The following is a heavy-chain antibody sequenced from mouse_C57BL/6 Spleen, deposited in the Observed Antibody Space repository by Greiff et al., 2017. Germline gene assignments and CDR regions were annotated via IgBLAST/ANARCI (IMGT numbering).Heavy chain of an antibody. J-gene: IGHJ4*01. CDR3: ARDGKDAMDY. V-gene: IGHV1-69*01. D-gene: IGHD2-3*01. CDR2: IDPSDSYT. CDR1: GYTFTSYW. Sequence: QVQLQQPGAELVMPGASVKLSCKASGYTFTSYWMHWVKQRPGQGLEWIGEIDPSDSYTNYNQKVKGKSTLTVDKSSSTAYMQLSSLTSEDSAVYYCARDGKDAMDYWGQGTSVTVSS.